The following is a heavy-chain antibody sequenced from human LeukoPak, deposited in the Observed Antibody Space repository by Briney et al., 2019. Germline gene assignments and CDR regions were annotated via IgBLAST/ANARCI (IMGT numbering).Heavy chain of an antibody. CDR1: GFTFSSYS. CDR3: ARKSDYYDSSGPEGY. CDR2: ISSSSSTI. Sequence: PGGSLRLSCAASGFTFSSYSMNWVRQAPGKGLEWVSYISSSSSTIYYADSVKGRFTISRDNAKNSLYLQMNSLRAEDTAVYYCARKSDYYDSSGPEGYWGQGTLVTVSS. V-gene: IGHV3-48*04. D-gene: IGHD3-22*01. J-gene: IGHJ4*02.